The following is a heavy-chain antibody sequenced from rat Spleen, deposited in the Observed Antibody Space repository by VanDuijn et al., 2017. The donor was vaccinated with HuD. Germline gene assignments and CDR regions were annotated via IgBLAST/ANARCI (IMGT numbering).Heavy chain of an antibody. CDR1: GFTFSDYY. D-gene: IGHD1-2*01. J-gene: IGHJ4*01. CDR2: ISTGGGIT. CDR3: TTSNYYSSYIYLDA. V-gene: IGHV5-27*01. Sequence: EVQLVESGGGLVLPGRSMNLSCAASGFTFSDYYMAWVRQAPTKGLECVAYISTGGGITYYRDSVKGRFTISRDNAKSTLYLQMDSLRSEDTATYYCTTSNYYSSYIYLDAWGQGASVTVSS.